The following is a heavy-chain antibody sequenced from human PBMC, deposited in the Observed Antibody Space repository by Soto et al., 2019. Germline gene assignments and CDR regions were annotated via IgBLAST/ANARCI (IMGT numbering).Heavy chain of an antibody. J-gene: IGHJ4*02. CDR3: TSYRLDS. V-gene: IGHV1-46*01. CDR1: GYAFSSPY. D-gene: IGHD3-16*01. Sequence: ASVKVSCKASGYAFSSPYIHWVRQAPGQGPEWMGRINPSAGSTTYAQKFQGRVTMTRDTSTSTVYMELSSLRSEGTAVYYCTSYRLDSWGQGTPVTVSS. CDR2: INPSAGST.